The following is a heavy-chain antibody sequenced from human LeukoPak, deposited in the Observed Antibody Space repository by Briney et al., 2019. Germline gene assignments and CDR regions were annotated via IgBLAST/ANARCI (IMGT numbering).Heavy chain of an antibody. CDR2: ISYDGSNK. V-gene: IGHV3-30*18. Sequence: GGSLRLSCAASGFTFSSYGMHWVRQAPGKGLEWVAVISYDGSNKYYADSVKGRFTISRDNSKNTLYLQMNSLRAEDTAVYYCAKVGKYYYDSSGYYYAEYFQHWGQGTLVTVSS. D-gene: IGHD3-22*01. J-gene: IGHJ1*01. CDR3: AKVGKYYYDSSGYYYAEYFQH. CDR1: GFTFSSYG.